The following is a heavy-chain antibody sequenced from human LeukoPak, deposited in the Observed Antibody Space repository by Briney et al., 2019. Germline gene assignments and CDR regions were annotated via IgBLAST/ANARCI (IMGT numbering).Heavy chain of an antibody. CDR1: GFTFSSYA. J-gene: IGHJ4*02. Sequence: PGGSLRLSCAASGFTFSSYAMSWARQAPGKGLEWVSAISGSGGSTYYADSVKGRFTISRDNSKNTLYLQMNSLRAEDTAVYYCAKTSGRYYCDSSGPEAYFDYWGQGTLVTVSS. D-gene: IGHD3-22*01. V-gene: IGHV3-23*01. CDR3: AKTSGRYYCDSSGPEAYFDY. CDR2: ISGSGGST.